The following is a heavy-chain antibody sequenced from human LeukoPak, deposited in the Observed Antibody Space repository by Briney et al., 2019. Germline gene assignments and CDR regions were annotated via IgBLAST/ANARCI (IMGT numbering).Heavy chain of an antibody. Sequence: SGGSLRLSCAASGFTFSSYSMNWVRQAPGKGLEWVSSISSSSSYIYYADSVKGRFTISRDNAKNSLYLQMNRLRAEDTAVYYCARDGEVVVTAFYFDYWGQGTLVTVSS. CDR1: GFTFSSYS. J-gene: IGHJ4*02. D-gene: IGHD2-21*02. CDR2: ISSSSSYI. V-gene: IGHV3-21*01. CDR3: ARDGEVVVTAFYFDY.